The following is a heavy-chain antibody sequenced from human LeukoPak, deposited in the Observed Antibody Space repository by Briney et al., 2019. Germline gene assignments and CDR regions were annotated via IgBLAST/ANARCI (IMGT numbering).Heavy chain of an antibody. CDR1: GYTFTGYY. V-gene: IGHV1-2*02. CDR2: INPNSGGT. D-gene: IGHD2/OR15-2a*01. CDR3: ARVFYGGDYFDY. Sequence: ASVKVSCKASGYTFTGYYMHWVRQAPGQGLEWMGWINPNSGGTNYAQKFQGRVTMTRDTSISTAYMELSRLRSNDTAACYCARVFYGGDYFDYWSQGTLVTVSS. J-gene: IGHJ4*02.